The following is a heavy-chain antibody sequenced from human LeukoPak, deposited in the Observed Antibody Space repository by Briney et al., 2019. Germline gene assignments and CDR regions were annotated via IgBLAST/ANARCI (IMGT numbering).Heavy chain of an antibody. Sequence: SETLSLTCTVSGGSMSSYSWSWIRQPPGEGLEWIGFIYYSGSTNYNPSLKSRVTISVDTSKNQFSLKVNSVTAADTAVYYCAVYCSGGCYSGLVWGQGTLVTVSS. J-gene: IGHJ4*02. CDR2: IYYSGST. CDR1: GGSMSSYS. V-gene: IGHV4-59*08. CDR3: AVYCSGGCYSGLV. D-gene: IGHD2-21*02.